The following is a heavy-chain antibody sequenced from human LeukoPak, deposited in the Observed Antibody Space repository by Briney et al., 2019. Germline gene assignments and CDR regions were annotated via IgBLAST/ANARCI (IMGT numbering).Heavy chain of an antibody. D-gene: IGHD6-19*01. CDR1: GFTFSSYG. CDR2: ISYDGSNK. Sequence: GGSLRLSCAASGFTFSSYGMHWVRQAPGKGLEWVAVISYDGSNKYYADSVKGRFTISRDNSKNTLYLQMNSLRAEDTAVYYCAPTVISDSSGTFDYWGQGTLVTVSS. CDR3: APTVISDSSGTFDY. V-gene: IGHV3-30*03. J-gene: IGHJ4*02.